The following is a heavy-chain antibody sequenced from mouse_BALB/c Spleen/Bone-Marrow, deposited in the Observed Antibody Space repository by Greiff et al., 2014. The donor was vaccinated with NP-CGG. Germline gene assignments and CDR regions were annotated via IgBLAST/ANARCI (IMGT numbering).Heavy chain of an antibody. CDR1: GYTFTSYW. Sequence: QVQLQQSGAELVKPGASVKLSCKASGYTFTSYWMHWVKQRPGQGLEWIGEINPSNGRTNYNEKFKSKATLTVDKSSSTAYMQLNSLTSEDSAVYYCAIGLLGDYWGQGTSVTVSS. CDR3: AIGLLGDY. D-gene: IGHD2-10*01. J-gene: IGHJ4*01. V-gene: IGHV1S81*02. CDR2: INPSNGRT.